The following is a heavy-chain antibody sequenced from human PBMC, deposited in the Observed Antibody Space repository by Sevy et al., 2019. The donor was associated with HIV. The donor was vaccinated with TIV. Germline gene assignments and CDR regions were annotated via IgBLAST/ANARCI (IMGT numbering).Heavy chain of an antibody. D-gene: IGHD3-16*01. J-gene: IGHJ4*02. CDR1: GFSFSNYG. V-gene: IGHV3-23*01. CDR2: TSGSGGST. Sequence: GGSLRLSCEASGFSFSNYGMNWVRQAPGKGLEWVSGTSGSGGSTYYADSVKGRFTICRDNSKNTLYLQMNSLRAEDTAVYSCAKDGESYVWGSHYDYWGQGTLVTVSS. CDR3: AKDGESYVWGSHYDY.